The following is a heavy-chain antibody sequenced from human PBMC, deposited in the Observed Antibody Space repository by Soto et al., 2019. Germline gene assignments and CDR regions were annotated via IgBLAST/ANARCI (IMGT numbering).Heavy chain of an antibody. CDR2: ISYDGSNK. CDR3: ARRDSPRGYSYGPAVTPFDY. J-gene: IGHJ4*02. D-gene: IGHD5-18*01. Sequence: HPGGSLRLSCAASGFTFSSYAMHWVRQAPGKGLEWVAVISYDGSNKYYADSVKGRFTISRDNSKNTLYLQMNSLRAEDTAVYYCARRDSPRGYSYGPAVTPFDYWGQGTLVTVSS. V-gene: IGHV3-30-3*01. CDR1: GFTFSSYA.